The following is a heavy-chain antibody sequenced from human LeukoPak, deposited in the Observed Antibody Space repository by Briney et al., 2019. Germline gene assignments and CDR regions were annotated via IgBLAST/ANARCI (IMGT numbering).Heavy chain of an antibody. J-gene: IGHJ2*01. Sequence: SETLSLTCAVYGGSFSGYYWSWIRQPPGKGLEWIGEINHSGSTNYNPSLKSRVTISVDTSKNQFSLKLSSVTAADTAVYYCARDLGQWRPLGFDLWGRGTLVTVSS. CDR2: INHSGST. CDR3: ARDLGQWRPLGFDL. D-gene: IGHD6-19*01. V-gene: IGHV4-34*01. CDR1: GGSFSGYY.